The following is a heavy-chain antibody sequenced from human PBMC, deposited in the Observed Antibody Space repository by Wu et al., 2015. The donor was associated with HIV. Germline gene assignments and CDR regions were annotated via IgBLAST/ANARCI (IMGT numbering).Heavy chain of an antibody. J-gene: IGHJ4*02. CDR1: GYTFTDYY. V-gene: IGHV1-2*02. CDR2: INPGSGDT. CDR3: ARDPQEVSGWYTH. Sequence: QVELVQSGAEVMRPGASVKVSCKVSGYTFTDYYMHWVRQAPGQGLEWMGWINPGSGDTSYSQKLQNRVTMTRDTSISTAYMELNRLRFDDTAVYYCARDPQEVSGWYTHWGQGTLVTVSS. D-gene: IGHD6-19*01.